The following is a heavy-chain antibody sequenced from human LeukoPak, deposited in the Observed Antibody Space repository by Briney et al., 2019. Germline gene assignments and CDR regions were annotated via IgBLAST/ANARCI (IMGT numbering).Heavy chain of an antibody. V-gene: IGHV3-72*01. CDR3: VKVGSLAFDI. D-gene: IGHD3-10*01. Sequence: GGSLRLSCAASGFTFSDHYMDWVRQAPVKGLEWVGRIRNKANSYTTEYAASVRGRFTISRDDSKNSVNLQMDSPKTEDTAVYYCVKVGSLAFDIWGQGTMVTVSS. CDR2: IRNKANSYTT. CDR1: GFTFSDHY. J-gene: IGHJ3*02.